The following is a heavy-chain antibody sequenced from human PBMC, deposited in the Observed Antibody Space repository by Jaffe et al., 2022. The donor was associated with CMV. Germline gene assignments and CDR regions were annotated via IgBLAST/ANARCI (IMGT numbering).Heavy chain of an antibody. V-gene: IGHV5-51*01. J-gene: IGHJ4*02. CDR2: IWPDDSDT. D-gene: IGHD1-26*01. CDR1: GDSFTNYW. Sequence: EVQLVQSGAEVKKPGESLKISCKDSGDSFTNYWIGWVRQMPGKGLEWMGIIWPDDSDTRYSPSFQGQVTISADKSISTAYLQWTSLKASDTARYYCARASGSYSYYFDYWGQGTLVTVSS. CDR3: ARASGSYSYYFDY.